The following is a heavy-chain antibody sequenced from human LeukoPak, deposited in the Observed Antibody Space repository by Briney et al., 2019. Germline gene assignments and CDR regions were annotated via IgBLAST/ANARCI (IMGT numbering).Heavy chain of an antibody. D-gene: IGHD6-6*01. CDR1: GYTFTSYY. CDR2: INPSGGST. V-gene: IGHV1-46*01. Sequence: ASVKVSCTASGYTFTSYYMHWVRQAPGQGLEWMGIINPSGGSTSYAQKFQGRVTMTRDTSTSTVYMELSSLRSEDTAVYYCARDRRIAARNGGPHMDVWGKGTTVTVSS. CDR3: ARDRRIAARNGGPHMDV. J-gene: IGHJ6*03.